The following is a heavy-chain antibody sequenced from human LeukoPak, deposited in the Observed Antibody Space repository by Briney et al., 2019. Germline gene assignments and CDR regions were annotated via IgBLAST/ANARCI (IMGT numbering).Heavy chain of an antibody. CDR1: GYTFTSYY. CDR2: INPSGGST. J-gene: IGHJ4*02. V-gene: IGHV1-46*01. CDR3: ASSWRGYSYGSF. Sequence: ASVKVSCKASGYTFTSYYMHWVRQAPGQELEWMGIINPSGGSTSYAQKFQGRVTMTRDTSTSTVYMELSSLRSEDTAVYYCASSWRGYSYGSFWGQGTLVTVSS. D-gene: IGHD5-18*01.